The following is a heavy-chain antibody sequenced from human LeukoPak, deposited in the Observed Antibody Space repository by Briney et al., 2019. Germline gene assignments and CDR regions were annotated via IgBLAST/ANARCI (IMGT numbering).Heavy chain of an antibody. CDR1: GFTFNNNG. D-gene: IGHD5-18*01. CDR3: AKDRSYGYVPNYFDY. Sequence: PGGSLRLSCAASGFTFNNNGMHWVRQAPGKGLEWVAFIRYDGIYKYYADSVKGRFTISRDNSKNTLYLQMNSLRAEDTAVYYCAKDRSYGYVPNYFDYWGQGTLVTVSS. V-gene: IGHV3-30*02. CDR2: IRYDGIYK. J-gene: IGHJ4*02.